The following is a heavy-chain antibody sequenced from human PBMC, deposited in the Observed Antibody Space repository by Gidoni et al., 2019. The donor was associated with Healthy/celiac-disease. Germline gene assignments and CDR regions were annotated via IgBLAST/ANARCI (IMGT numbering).Heavy chain of an antibody. CDR3: ARDRRDYRGWFDP. D-gene: IGHD4-17*01. CDR2: ISSSSSYI. Sequence: EVQLVESGGGLVRPGGSLSLSCAASGFPFSSYSMNWVRQAPGKGLEWISSISSSSSYIYYADSVKGRFTISRDNAKNSLYLQMNSLRAEDTAVYYCARDRRDYRGWFDPWGQGTLVTVSS. CDR1: GFPFSSYS. J-gene: IGHJ5*02. V-gene: IGHV3-21*01.